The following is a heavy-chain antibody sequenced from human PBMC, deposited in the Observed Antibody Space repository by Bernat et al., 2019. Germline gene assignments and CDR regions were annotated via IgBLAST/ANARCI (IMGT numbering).Heavy chain of an antibody. CDR1: GFTFTYAW. Sequence: EVQLVESGGGLVKPGGSLRLSCAASGFTFTYAWMSWVRQAPGKGLEWVCLIKTEVEGGTTDYPAPVKGRFTISRDVSKNTLYLQINSLKTDDTAVYYCVTDLPNIEASGGFDDWGQGTPVTVSS. V-gene: IGHV3-15*01. CDR3: VTDLPNIEASGGFDD. J-gene: IGHJ4*02. CDR2: IKTEVEGGTT. D-gene: IGHD6-25*01.